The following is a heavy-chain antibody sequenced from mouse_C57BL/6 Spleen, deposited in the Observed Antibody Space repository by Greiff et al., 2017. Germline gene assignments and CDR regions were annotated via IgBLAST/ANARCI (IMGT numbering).Heavy chain of an antibody. CDR2: IHSNSGST. V-gene: IGHV1-64*01. D-gene: IGHD3-3*01. CDR3: ERGSEQGGDGAWFAY. Sequence: QVQLQQPGAELVKPGASVTLSCKASGYTFTSYWMHWVKQRPGQGLEWIGMIHSNSGSTNYNEKFKSKATLTVDKSSSTAYMQLSNLTSEDAAVYYWERGSEQGGDGAWFAYWGQGTLVTVSA. J-gene: IGHJ3*01. CDR1: GYTFTSYW.